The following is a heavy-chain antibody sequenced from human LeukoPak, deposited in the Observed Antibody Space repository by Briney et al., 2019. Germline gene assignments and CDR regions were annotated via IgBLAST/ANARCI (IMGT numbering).Heavy chain of an antibody. V-gene: IGHV3-30*18. CDR3: AKDRRVGYYFDY. Sequence: GGSLRLSCAASGFTVSSNYMSWVRQAPGKGPEWVAVISYDGSNKYYADSVKGRFTISRDNSKNTLYLQMNSLRAEDTAVYYCAKDRRVGYYFDYWGQGTLVTVSS. CDR2: ISYDGSNK. J-gene: IGHJ4*02. CDR1: GFTVSSNY. D-gene: IGHD1-26*01.